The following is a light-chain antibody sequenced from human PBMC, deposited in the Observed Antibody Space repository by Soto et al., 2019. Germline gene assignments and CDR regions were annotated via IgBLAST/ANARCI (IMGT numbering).Light chain of an antibody. Sequence: EIVLTQSPGTLSLSPGERATLSCRASQTVGGDYLAWYQQKPGQAPRLLIYGAFNRAAGTPDRFSGSGSGTDFTLTITRLEPEDFVVYYCQQYHKSPRTFGQGTKVEV. CDR3: QQYHKSPRT. J-gene: IGKJ1*01. CDR1: QTVGGDY. V-gene: IGKV3-20*01. CDR2: GAF.